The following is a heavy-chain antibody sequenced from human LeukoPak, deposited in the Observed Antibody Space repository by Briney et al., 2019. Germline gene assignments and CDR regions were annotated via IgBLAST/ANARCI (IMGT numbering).Heavy chain of an antibody. CDR1: DGSISNYY. J-gene: IGHJ3*02. Sequence: TSETLSLTYTVSDGSISNYYWSWIRQPPGKGLEWIGYIYYSGSTNYNPSLKSRVTMSVDRSKNQFSLKLSSVTAADTAVYYCARVFSLSVNDAFDIWGQGTMVTVSS. V-gene: IGHV4-59*01. CDR3: ARVFSLSVNDAFDI. D-gene: IGHD2/OR15-2a*01. CDR2: IYYSGST.